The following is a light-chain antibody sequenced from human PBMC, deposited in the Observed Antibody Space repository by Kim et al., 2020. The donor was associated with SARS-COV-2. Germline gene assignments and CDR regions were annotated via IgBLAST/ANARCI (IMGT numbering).Light chain of an antibody. V-gene: IGLV1-40*03. J-gene: IGLJ1*01. CDR1: SSNVGAGHD. CDR2: SND. Sequence: QSALTQPPSVSGAPGQRVTISCTGSSSNVGAGHDIHWYQQLPGTAPKFLIYSNDNRPSGVPDRFSGSKSGASASLAITGLQAEDEADYYCQSYDSSLNAFVFGTGTKVTVL. CDR3: QSYDSSLNAFV.